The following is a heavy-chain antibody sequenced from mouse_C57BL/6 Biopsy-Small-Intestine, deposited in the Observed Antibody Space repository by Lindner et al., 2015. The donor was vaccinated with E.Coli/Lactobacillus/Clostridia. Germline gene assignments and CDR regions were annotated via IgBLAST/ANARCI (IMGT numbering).Heavy chain of an antibody. D-gene: IGHD1-1*01. V-gene: IGHV1-14*01. J-gene: IGHJ1*01. CDR1: GYSLTNYG. CDR2: INADTDNA. CDR3: ARGTGPGTFLLYF. Sequence: SVKVSCKASGYSLTNYGVHWMRQAPGQSLEWMGWINADTDNAEYSQSFQGRITITRDTSARTVYMELSSLTSEDTAVYYCARGTGPGTFLLYFWGQGTLVIVSS.